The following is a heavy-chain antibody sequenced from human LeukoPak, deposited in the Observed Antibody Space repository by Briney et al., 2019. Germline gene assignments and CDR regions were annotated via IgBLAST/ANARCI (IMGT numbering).Heavy chain of an antibody. V-gene: IGHV4-59*01. Sequence: PSETLSLTCIVSGGSISSYYWSWIRQPPGPGLEGIGYIYYSGSTNYNPSLKSRVTISVDTSKNQFSLKLSSVTAADTAVYYCARASPFGEFDYWGQGTLVTVSS. D-gene: IGHD3-10*01. CDR1: GGSISSYY. J-gene: IGHJ4*02. CDR3: ARASPFGEFDY. CDR2: IYYSGST.